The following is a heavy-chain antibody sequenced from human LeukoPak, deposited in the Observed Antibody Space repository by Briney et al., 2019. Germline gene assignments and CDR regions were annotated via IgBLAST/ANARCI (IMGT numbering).Heavy chain of an antibody. J-gene: IGHJ4*02. CDR1: GYTLTELF. Sequence: SVKVSYKVSGYTLTELFMLWLRQAPGKGRAWMGGFDPEDGEAIYAQKSQGRVSMTEDTSTDTAYMELSSLRSEDTAVYYCATGTTYYYDSSGYYAHWGQGTLVTVSS. CDR3: ATGTTYYYDSSGYYAH. CDR2: FDPEDGEA. D-gene: IGHD3-22*01. V-gene: IGHV1-24*01.